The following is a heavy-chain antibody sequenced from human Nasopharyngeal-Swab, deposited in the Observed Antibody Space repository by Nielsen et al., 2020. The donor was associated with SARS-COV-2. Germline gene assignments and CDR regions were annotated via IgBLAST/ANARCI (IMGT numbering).Heavy chain of an antibody. D-gene: IGHD3-3*01. CDR2: MHTSTTT. Sequence: WIRQPPGKGLEWIGRMHTSTTTGYNPSLKSRVTISVDKSKNQFSLKLSSVTAADTAVYYCARMIFGVANAGIDVWGQGATVTVSS. J-gene: IGHJ6*02. V-gene: IGHV4-61*02. CDR3: ARMIFGVANAGIDV.